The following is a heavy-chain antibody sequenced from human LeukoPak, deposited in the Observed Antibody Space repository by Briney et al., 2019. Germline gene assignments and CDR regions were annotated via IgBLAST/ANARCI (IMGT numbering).Heavy chain of an antibody. J-gene: IGHJ4*02. CDR2: IKLDGTEK. V-gene: IGHV3-7*01. D-gene: IGHD5-12*01. Sequence: PGGSLRPSCAASGLTFSSYWMTWVRQAPGKGLEWVANIKLDGTEKYYVDSVKGRFTISRDNAKNSLDLQMNSLRVEDTAVYYCARDLGLSGYDLLDYWGQGTMVTVSS. CDR1: GLTFSSYW. CDR3: ARDLGLSGYDLLDY.